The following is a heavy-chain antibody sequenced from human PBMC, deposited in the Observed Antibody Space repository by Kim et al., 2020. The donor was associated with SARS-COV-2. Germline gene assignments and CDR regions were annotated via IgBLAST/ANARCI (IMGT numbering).Heavy chain of an antibody. V-gene: IGHV3-30*18. CDR2: ISYDGSNK. Sequence: GGSLRLSCAASGFTFSSYGMHWVRQAPGKGLEWVAVISYDGSNKYYADSVKGRFTISRDNSKNTLYLQMNSLRAEDTAVYYCAKGPQYYDSSGYHSFDYWGQGTLVTVSS. J-gene: IGHJ4*02. D-gene: IGHD3-22*01. CDR1: GFTFSSYG. CDR3: AKGPQYYDSSGYHSFDY.